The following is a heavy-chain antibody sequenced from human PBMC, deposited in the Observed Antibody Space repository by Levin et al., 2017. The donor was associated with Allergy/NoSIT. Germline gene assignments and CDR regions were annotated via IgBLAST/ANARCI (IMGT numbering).Heavy chain of an antibody. CDR3: ARDVPVVAASLHDY. V-gene: IGHV1-18*01. J-gene: IGHJ4*02. CDR2: ISGYNGNT. CDR1: GYIFKNYG. D-gene: IGHD2-15*01. Sequence: ASVKVSCKASGYIFKNYGISWVRQAPGQGLEWMGWISGYNGNTNSAQKFQGRVIMTTDTSTSTAYMEMRRLRSDDTAVYYCARDVPVVAASLHDYWGQGTLVTVAS.